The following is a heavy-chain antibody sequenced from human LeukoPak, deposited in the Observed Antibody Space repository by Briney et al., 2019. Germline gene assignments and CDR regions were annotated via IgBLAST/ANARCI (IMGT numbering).Heavy chain of an antibody. D-gene: IGHD6-13*01. CDR3: ANDQDLYSSTPRGVFDI. Sequence: GGSLRLSCSASGFTFSTYAMHWVRQAPGKGLEWVAVISYDGSNKFYADSVKGRFTISRDNSKSTLYLQMNSLRAEDTAVYYCANDQDLYSSTPRGVFDIWGQGTVVTVSS. V-gene: IGHV3-30*18. CDR2: ISYDGSNK. CDR1: GFTFSTYA. J-gene: IGHJ3*02.